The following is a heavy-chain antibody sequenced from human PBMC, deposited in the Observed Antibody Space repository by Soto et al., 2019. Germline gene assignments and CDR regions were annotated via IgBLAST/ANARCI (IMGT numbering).Heavy chain of an antibody. CDR3: AREGFCSSGSCVLYSPRSIGLAV. D-gene: IGHD2-15*01. J-gene: IGHJ6*02. Sequence: ASVNVSCKASGYTFARYGISWVRQAPGQGLEWMGWISTYNSNTNYARKFQGRVSLTTDTPTNTAYMELRSLTPDDTALYYCAREGFCSSGSCVLYSPRSIGLAVWARGPTGTVS. CDR2: ISTYNSNT. CDR1: GYTFARYG. V-gene: IGHV1-18*01.